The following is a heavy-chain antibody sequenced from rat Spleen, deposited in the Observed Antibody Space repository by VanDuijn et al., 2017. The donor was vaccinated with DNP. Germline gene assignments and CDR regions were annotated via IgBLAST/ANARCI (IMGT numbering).Heavy chain of an antibody. J-gene: IGHJ3*01. V-gene: IGHV5-31*01. Sequence: EVQLVESGGDLVQPGRSLKLSCVASGFTFSSFWMTWIRQVPGKGLEWVASITTSGGGTYYPDSVKGRFTISRDDAKDTLYLQMNSLRSEDTATYYCTTDLAYWGQGTLVTVSS. CDR3: TTDLAY. CDR2: ITTSGGGT. CDR1: GFTFSSFW.